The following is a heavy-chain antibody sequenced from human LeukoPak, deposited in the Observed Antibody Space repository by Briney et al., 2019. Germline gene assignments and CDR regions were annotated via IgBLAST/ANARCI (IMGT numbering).Heavy chain of an antibody. V-gene: IGHV4-59*08. Sequence: PSETLSLTCTVSGGSISSYYWSWIRQPPGKGLEWIGYIYYSGSTNYNPSLKSRVTISVDTSKNQFSLKLSSVTAADTAVYYCARTQYYYGSGSYYPGGWKAGYYGMDVWGQGTTVTVSS. CDR3: ARTQYYYGSGSYYPGGWKAGYYGMDV. J-gene: IGHJ6*02. CDR1: GGSISSYY. D-gene: IGHD3-10*01. CDR2: IYYSGST.